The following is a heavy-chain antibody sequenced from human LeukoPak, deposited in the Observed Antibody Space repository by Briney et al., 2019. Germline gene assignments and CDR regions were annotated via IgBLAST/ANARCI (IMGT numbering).Heavy chain of an antibody. CDR3: ARARIVGATYMDY. CDR1: GYTFTGYY. V-gene: IGHV1-2*02. D-gene: IGHD1-26*01. CDR2: INPNSSGT. Sequence: ASVKVSCTASGYTFTGYYMHWVRQAPGQGLEWLGWINPNSSGTNFAQRFQGRVTMTRDTSISTAYMELSRLRSDDTAVYYCARARIVGATYMDYWGQGTLVTVSS. J-gene: IGHJ4*02.